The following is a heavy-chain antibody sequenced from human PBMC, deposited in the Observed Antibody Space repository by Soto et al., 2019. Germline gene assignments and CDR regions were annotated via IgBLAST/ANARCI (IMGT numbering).Heavy chain of an antibody. Sequence: GGSLRLSCAASGFTFSSYAMSWVRQAPGKGLEWVSAISGSGGSTYYADSVKGRFTIPRDNSKNTLYLQMNSLRAEDTAVYYCAHTDSAGYYCGSGSNGDAFDIWGQGTMVTVSS. CDR2: ISGSGGST. CDR3: AHTDSAGYYCGSGSNGDAFDI. CDR1: GFTFSSYA. D-gene: IGHD3-10*01. V-gene: IGHV3-23*01. J-gene: IGHJ3*02.